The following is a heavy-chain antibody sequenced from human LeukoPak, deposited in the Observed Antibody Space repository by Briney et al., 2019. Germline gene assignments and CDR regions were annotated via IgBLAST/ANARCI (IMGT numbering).Heavy chain of an antibody. Sequence: GASVKVSCKASGYSFSNFGVTWVRQAPDQGLEGMGWISGYKGDTSYAQQFQGRVTMTTDASTSTAYMDLKTLTSDDTAVFYCVRAHADPLRPSGMSVWGQGTTVIVSS. CDR1: GYSFSNFG. V-gene: IGHV1-18*01. D-gene: IGHD3-16*01. CDR2: ISGYKGDT. CDR3: VRAHADPLRPSGMSV. J-gene: IGHJ6*02.